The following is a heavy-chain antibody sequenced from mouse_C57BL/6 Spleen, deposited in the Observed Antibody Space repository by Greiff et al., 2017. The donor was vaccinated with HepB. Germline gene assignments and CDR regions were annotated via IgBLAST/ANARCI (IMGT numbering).Heavy chain of an antibody. CDR2: IDPENGDT. D-gene: IGHD3-3*01. CDR1: GFNIKDDY. CDR3: TTGPVLYAMDY. J-gene: IGHJ4*01. V-gene: IGHV14-4*01. Sequence: EVQLQQSGAELVRPGASVKLSCTASGFNIKDDYMHWVKQRPEQGLEWIGWIDPENGDTEYASKFQGKATITADTSANTAYLQLSSLTSEDTAVYYCTTGPVLYAMDYWGQGTSVTVSS.